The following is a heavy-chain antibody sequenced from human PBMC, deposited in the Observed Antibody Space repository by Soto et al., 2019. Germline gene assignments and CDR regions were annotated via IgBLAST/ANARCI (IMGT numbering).Heavy chain of an antibody. CDR1: GGSISSRGYY. D-gene: IGHD6-13*01. V-gene: IGHV4-61*08. CDR3: ARVLAAAGDFDY. CDR2: IYYSGST. J-gene: IGHJ4*02. Sequence: PSETLSLTCTVSGGSISSRGYYWGWIRQPPGKGLEWIGYIYYSGSTNYNPSLKSRVTISVDTSKNQFSLKLSSVTAADTAVYYCARVLAAAGDFDYWGQGTLVTVSS.